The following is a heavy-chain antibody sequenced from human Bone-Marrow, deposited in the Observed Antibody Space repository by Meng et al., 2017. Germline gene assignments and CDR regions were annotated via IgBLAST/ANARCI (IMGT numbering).Heavy chain of an antibody. Sequence: SVKVSCKASGYTFTSYYMHWVRQAPGQGLEWMGGIIPIFGTANYAQKFQGRVTITADESTSTAYMELSSLRSEDTAVYYCARVMVGATTYRRYYYYYYGMDVWGQGTTVTVSS. J-gene: IGHJ6*02. V-gene: IGHV1-69*13. D-gene: IGHD1-26*01. CDR1: GYTFTSYY. CDR2: IIPIFGTA. CDR3: ARVMVGATTYRRYYYYYYGMDV.